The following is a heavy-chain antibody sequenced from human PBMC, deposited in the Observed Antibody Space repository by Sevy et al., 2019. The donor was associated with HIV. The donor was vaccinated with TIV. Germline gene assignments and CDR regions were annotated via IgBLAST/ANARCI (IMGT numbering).Heavy chain of an antibody. CDR2: FYYSKST. Sequence: SETLSLTCTVSGDSISNYYWSWIRQPPGKGLEWIGYFYYSKSTNYNPSLKNRVTISVDTSKNQISLKLRSVTAADTAVYYCSRTSAYYNYGVDVWGQGTTVTVSS. CDR3: SRTSAYYNYGVDV. D-gene: IGHD2-2*01. CDR1: GDSISNYY. V-gene: IGHV4-59*01. J-gene: IGHJ6*02.